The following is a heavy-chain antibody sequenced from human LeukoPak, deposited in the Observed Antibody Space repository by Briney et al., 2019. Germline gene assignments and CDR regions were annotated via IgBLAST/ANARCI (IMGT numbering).Heavy chain of an antibody. D-gene: IGHD6-13*01. CDR3: ASSAGYSSSWKTTVDY. Sequence: KPSETLSLTCTVSGGSISSSSYYWGWIRQPPGKGLEWIGSIYYSGSTYYNPSLKSRVTISVDTSKNQFSLKLSSVTAADTAVYYCASSAGYSSSWKTTVDYWGQGTLVTVSS. J-gene: IGHJ4*02. V-gene: IGHV4-39*01. CDR1: GGSISSSSYY. CDR2: IYYSGST.